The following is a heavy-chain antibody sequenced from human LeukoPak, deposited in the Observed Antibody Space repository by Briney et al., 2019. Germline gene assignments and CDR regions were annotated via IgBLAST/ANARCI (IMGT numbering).Heavy chain of an antibody. Sequence: SETLSLTCTVSGGSISNYYWSWIRQPPGKRLEWIGYISYNGSTNYNPSLKSRVTISVDTSKNQFSLKLSSVTAADTAVYFCARQVDYSSSWFPFDYWGQGALVTVSS. J-gene: IGHJ4*02. V-gene: IGHV4-59*08. CDR1: GGSISNYY. CDR3: ARQVDYSSSWFPFDY. CDR2: ISYNGST. D-gene: IGHD6-13*01.